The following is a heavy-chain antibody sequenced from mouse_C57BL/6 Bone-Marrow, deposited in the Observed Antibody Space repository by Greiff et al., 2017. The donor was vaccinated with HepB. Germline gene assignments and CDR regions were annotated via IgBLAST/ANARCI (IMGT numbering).Heavy chain of an antibody. J-gene: IGHJ2*01. V-gene: IGHV1-81*01. Sequence: QVQLQQSGAELARPGASVKLSCKASGYTFTSYGISWVKQRTGQGLEWIGEIYPRSGNTYYNEKFKGKATLTEDKSSSTAYMELRSLTSEDSAVYFCARGRGGSSSFDYWGQGTTLTVSS. D-gene: IGHD1-1*01. CDR1: GYTFTSYG. CDR3: ARGRGGSSSFDY. CDR2: IYPRSGNT.